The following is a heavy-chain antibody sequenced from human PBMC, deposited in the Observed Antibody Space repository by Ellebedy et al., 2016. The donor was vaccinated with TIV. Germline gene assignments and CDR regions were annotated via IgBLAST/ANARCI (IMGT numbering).Heavy chain of an antibody. J-gene: IGHJ3*01. CDR1: GFTFSQYW. D-gene: IGHD3-16*01. Sequence: GGSLRLSXVVSGFTFSQYWMSWVRQAPGKGLEWVANINEDGSEENHVDSVTGRFTVSRDNAKNSLYLQMNSLRGEDTAVYYCARDPEGGAIDVWGRGTLVTVSS. CDR3: ARDPEGGAIDV. V-gene: IGHV3-7*04. CDR2: INEDGSEE.